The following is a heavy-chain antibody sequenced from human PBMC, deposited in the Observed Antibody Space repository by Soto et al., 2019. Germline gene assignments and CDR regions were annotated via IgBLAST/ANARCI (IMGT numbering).Heavy chain of an antibody. CDR3: ARCMGFDGSGYAFFDS. CDR1: GFTFSGHT. Sequence: EVQLVESGGGLVKPGGSLRLSCAASGFTFSGHTINWVRQAPGKGLEWVSSVSSSSSYIYYADSVKGRFTVSRDNAEKSLYLQMTSLRAADTAIYYCARCMGFDGSGYAFFDSWGQGTLVTVSS. D-gene: IGHD3-10*01. V-gene: IGHV3-21*01. J-gene: IGHJ4*02. CDR2: VSSSSSYI.